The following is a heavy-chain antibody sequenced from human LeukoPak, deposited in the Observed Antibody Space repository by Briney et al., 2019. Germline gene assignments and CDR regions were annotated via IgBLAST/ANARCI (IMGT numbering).Heavy chain of an antibody. CDR1: GGSISSSSYY. Sequence: NASETLSLTCSVSGGSISSSSYYWGWIRQPPGKGLEWIGSIYHSGSTYYNPSLKSRVTISVDTSKNQFSLKLSSVTAADTAVYYCARVNGLRSVNYWGQGTLVTVSS. CDR3: ARVNGLRSVNY. J-gene: IGHJ4*02. V-gene: IGHV4-39*07. D-gene: IGHD3-16*01. CDR2: IYHSGST.